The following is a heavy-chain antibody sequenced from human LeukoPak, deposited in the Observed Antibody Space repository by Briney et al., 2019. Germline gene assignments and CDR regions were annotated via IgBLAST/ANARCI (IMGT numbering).Heavy chain of an antibody. CDR3: ARDIVMVTYWFDP. D-gene: IGHD5-18*01. J-gene: IGHJ5*02. Sequence: ASVKVSCKASGYTFTGYYMHWVRLAPGQGLEWMGWINPNSGGTNYAQKFQGRVTMTRDTSISTAYMELSRLRSDDTAVYYCARDIVMVTYWFDPWGQGTLVTVSS. CDR2: INPNSGGT. V-gene: IGHV1-2*02. CDR1: GYTFTGYY.